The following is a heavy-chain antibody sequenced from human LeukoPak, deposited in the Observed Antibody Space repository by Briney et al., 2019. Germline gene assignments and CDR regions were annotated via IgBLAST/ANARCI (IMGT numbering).Heavy chain of an antibody. V-gene: IGHV3-21*01. CDR2: ISSSSSYI. CDR1: GFTFSSYS. CDR3: ARDDVVVAATPGGYYYYGMDV. Sequence: GGSLRLSCAASGFTFSSYSMNWVRQAPGKGQEWVSSISSSSSYIYYADSVKGRFTISRDNAKNSLYLQMNSLIAEDTAVYYCARDDVVVAATPGGYYYYGMDVWGKGTTVTVSS. D-gene: IGHD2-15*01. J-gene: IGHJ6*04.